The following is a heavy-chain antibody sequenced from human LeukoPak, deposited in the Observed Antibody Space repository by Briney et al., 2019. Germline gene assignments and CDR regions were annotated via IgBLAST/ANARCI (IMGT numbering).Heavy chain of an antibody. Sequence: SETLSLTCAVYGGSFSGYYWSWIRQPPGKGLEGIGEINHSGSTNYNPSLKSRVTISVDTSKNQFSLRLSAVTAADTAVYYCVRDSSSGYTCFESWGQGNLVTVSS. CDR3: VRDSSSGYTCFES. D-gene: IGHD3-22*01. CDR2: INHSGST. J-gene: IGHJ4*02. V-gene: IGHV4-34*01. CDR1: GGSFSGYY.